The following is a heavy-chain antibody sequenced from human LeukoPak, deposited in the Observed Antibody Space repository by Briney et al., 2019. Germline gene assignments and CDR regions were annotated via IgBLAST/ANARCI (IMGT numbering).Heavy chain of an antibody. J-gene: IGHJ5*02. Sequence: GGSLRLSCAASGFTFRSYWMSWVRQAPGKGLEWVANIKEDGSEKTYVDSVKGRFTISRDNAKNSLFLQMNSLRAEDTAIYYCVRAGSYNWFDPWGQGTLDPVSS. CDR3: VRAGSYNWFDP. CDR1: GFTFRSYW. CDR2: IKEDGSEK. V-gene: IGHV3-7*01.